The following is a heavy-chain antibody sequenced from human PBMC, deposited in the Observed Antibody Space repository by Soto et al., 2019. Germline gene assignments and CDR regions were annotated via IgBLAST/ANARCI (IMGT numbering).Heavy chain of an antibody. CDR1: GGFVSSGNYY. V-gene: IGHV4-34*01. CDR2: MSHSGGT. CDR3: ARVERGTATTVVDAFDI. J-gene: IGHJ3*02. Sequence: QVQLQQWGAGLLKPSETLSLTCAVYGGFVSSGNYYWSWIRQPPGKGLEWIGEMSHSGGTHFNPSLKSRVIISVDTSKNQFFLKMSSVTAADTALYYCARVERGTATTVVDAFDIWGPGTMVTVSS. D-gene: IGHD1-1*01.